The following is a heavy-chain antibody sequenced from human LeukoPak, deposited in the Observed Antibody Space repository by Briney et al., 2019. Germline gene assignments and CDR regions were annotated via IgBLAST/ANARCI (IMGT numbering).Heavy chain of an antibody. J-gene: IGHJ5*02. V-gene: IGHV3-23*01. CDR2: ISGSGGST. D-gene: IGHD3-3*01. Sequence: GGSLRLSCAASGFTFSIYAMSWVRRAPGKGLEWVSAISGSGGSTYYADSVKGRFTISRDNSKNTLYLQMNSLRAEDTAVYYCARFTRGSSITIFGVVTTRPSWFDPWGQGTLVTVSS. CDR1: GFTFSIYA. CDR3: ARFTRGSSITIFGVVTTRPSWFDP.